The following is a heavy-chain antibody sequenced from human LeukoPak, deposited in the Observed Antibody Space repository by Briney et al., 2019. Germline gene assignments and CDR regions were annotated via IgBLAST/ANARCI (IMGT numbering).Heavy chain of an antibody. CDR1: GFTFSSYA. Sequence: GGSLRLSCAASGFTFSSYAMHWVRQAPGKGLEWVAVISYDGSNIYYADSVKGRFTISRDNSKNMLYLQMNSLRAEDTAVYYCARDPKSTGELYYFDHWGQGTLVTVSS. V-gene: IGHV3-30-3*01. J-gene: IGHJ4*02. D-gene: IGHD7-27*01. CDR2: ISYDGSNI. CDR3: ARDPKSTGELYYFDH.